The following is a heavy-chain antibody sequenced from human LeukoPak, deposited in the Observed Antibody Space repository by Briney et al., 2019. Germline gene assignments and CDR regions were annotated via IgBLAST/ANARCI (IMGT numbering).Heavy chain of an antibody. V-gene: IGHV4-59*08. CDR3: ARSYGSGSYYFFRY. CDR2: IYYSGST. Sequence: PSETLSLTCTVSGGSISSYYWSWIRQPPGKGLEWIGYIYYSGSTNYNPSLKSRVTISVDTSKNQYSLKLSSVTAADTAVYYCARSYGSGSYYFFRYWGQGTLVTVSS. J-gene: IGHJ4*02. CDR1: GGSISSYY. D-gene: IGHD3-10*01.